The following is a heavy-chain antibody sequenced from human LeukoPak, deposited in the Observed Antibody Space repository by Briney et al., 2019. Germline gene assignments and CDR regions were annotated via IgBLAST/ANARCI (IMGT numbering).Heavy chain of an antibody. CDR1: GFTFSSYA. D-gene: IGHD3-22*01. Sequence: GGSLRLSCAASGFTFSSYAMSWVRQAPGKGLEWVSAISGSGGSTYYADSVKGRFTISRDNSKNTLYLQVNSLRAEDTAVYYCAKSPLASYYYDSSGYFDYWGQGTLVTVSS. CDR3: AKSPLASYYYDSSGYFDY. CDR2: ISGSGGST. V-gene: IGHV3-23*01. J-gene: IGHJ4*02.